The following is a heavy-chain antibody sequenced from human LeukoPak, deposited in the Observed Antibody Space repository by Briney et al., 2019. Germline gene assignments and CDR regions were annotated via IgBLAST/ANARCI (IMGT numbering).Heavy chain of an antibody. CDR2: MNPNSGNT. J-gene: IGHJ4*02. CDR3: ARGDFAAADYYFDY. D-gene: IGHD6-13*01. V-gene: IGHV1-8*01. CDR1: GYTFTSYD. Sequence: ASVKVSCKASGYTFTSYDINWVRQATGQGLEWMGWMNPNSGNTGYAQKFQGRVTMTRNTSISRAYMELSSLRSEDTAVYYCARGDFAAADYYFDYWGQGTLVTVSS.